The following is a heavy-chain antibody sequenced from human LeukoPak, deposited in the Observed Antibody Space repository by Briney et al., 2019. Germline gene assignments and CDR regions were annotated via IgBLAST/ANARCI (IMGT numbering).Heavy chain of an antibody. CDR3: AAKSGAFDY. J-gene: IGHJ4*02. Sequence: ASEKVSCKVFVYTLIDLSMHWVRQAPGKGLEWMGGFDREQGKAMHAQRFQGRLTMTEDTSTDTAYMELNSLTSEETAMYYCAAKSGAFDYCGQGTLVTVSS. V-gene: IGHV1-24*01. CDR2: FDREQGKA. CDR1: VYTLIDLS. D-gene: IGHD3-10*01.